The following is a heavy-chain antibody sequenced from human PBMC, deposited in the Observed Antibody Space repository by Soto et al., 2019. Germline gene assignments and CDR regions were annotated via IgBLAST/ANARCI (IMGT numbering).Heavy chain of an antibody. V-gene: IGHV4-34*01. J-gene: IGHJ6*02. CDR1: GGSFSGYY. CDR2: INHSGST. CDR3: ARLINFWSGYYFYYYGMDV. D-gene: IGHD3-3*01. Sequence: SETLSLTCAVYGGSFSGYYWSWIRQPPGKGLEWIEEINHSGSTNYNPSLKSRVTISVDTSKNQFSLKLSSVTAADTAVYYCARLINFWSGYYFYYYGMDVWGQGTTVTVSS.